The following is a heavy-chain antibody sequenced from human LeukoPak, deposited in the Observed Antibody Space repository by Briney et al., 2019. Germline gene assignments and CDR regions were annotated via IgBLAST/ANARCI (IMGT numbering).Heavy chain of an antibody. Sequence: ASVKVSCKASGYTFTSYGISWVRQAPGQGLEWMGWISAYNGNTNYAQKLQGRVTMTTDTSTSTAYMELRSLRSDDTAVYYCARHSTRELLGDFAYWGRGPRVTVP. V-gene: IGHV1-18*01. CDR2: ISAYNGNT. CDR3: ARHSTRELLGDFAY. J-gene: IGHJ4*02. D-gene: IGHD1-26*01. CDR1: GYTFTSYG.